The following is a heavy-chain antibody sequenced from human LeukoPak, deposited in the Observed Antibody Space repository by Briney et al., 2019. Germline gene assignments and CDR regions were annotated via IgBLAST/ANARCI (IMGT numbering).Heavy chain of an antibody. CDR3: ANLWGSYDY. CDR2: ISYDRGNK. J-gene: IGHJ4*02. Sequence: GGSLRLSCAASGFTFSSYGMHWVRQAPGKGLEWVAVISYDRGNKYYADSVKGRFTISRDNSKNTLYLQMNSLRAEDTAVYYCANLWGSYDYWGQGTLVTVSS. V-gene: IGHV3-30*18. D-gene: IGHD3-16*01. CDR1: GFTFSSYG.